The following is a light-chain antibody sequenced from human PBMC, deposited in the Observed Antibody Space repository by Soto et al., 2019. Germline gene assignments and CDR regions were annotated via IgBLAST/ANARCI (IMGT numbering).Light chain of an antibody. CDR2: GNS. Sequence: QSVLTQPPSVSGAPGQRVTISCTGSRSNIGAGYDVHWYQQLPGTAPKLLTYGNSNRPSGVPDRFSGSKSGTSASLAITGLQAEDVVVYYMQPYDSSPSALPVFAPLT. CDR1: RSNIGAGYD. J-gene: IGLJ1*01. CDR3: QPYDSSPSALPV. V-gene: IGLV1-40*01.